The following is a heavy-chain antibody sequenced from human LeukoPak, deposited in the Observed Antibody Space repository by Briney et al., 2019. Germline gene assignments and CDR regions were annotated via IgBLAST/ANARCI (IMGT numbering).Heavy chain of an antibody. V-gene: IGHV4-30-2*05. J-gene: IGHJ6*02. CDR2: IYHSGST. D-gene: IGHD4-23*01. CDR3: AKLGYYGMDV. CDR1: GGSISSGGYS. Sequence: SQTLSLTCAVSGGSISSGGYSWSWIRQPPGKGLEWIGYIYHSGSTYYNPSLKSRVTISVDTSKNQFSLKLSSVTAADTAVYYCAKLGYYGMDVWGQGTTVTVSS.